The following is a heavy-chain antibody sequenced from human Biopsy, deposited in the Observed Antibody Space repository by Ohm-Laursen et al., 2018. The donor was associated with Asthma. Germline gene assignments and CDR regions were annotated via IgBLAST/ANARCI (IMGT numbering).Heavy chain of an antibody. D-gene: IGHD3-16*02. J-gene: IGHJ5*02. CDR2: IYYDGSRK. Sequence: WIRQPPGKGLEWVAGIYYDGSRKYYTESVKGRFTISRDNSKNRLYLEMASLRAEDTAVYYCAREKVIESRGFQNWFDPWGQGTLVHVSS. CDR3: AREKVIESRGFQNWFDP. V-gene: IGHV3-33*01.